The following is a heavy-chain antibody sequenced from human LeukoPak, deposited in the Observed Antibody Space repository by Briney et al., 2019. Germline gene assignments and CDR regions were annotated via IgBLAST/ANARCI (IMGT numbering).Heavy chain of an antibody. CDR2: ISGSGGST. Sequence: GGSLRLSCAASGFTFSSYAMSWVRQAPGKGLEWVSAISGSGGSTYYADSVKGRFTISRDNSKNTLYLQMNSLRAEDTAVYYCAKDLEIQLWLSPPADYWGQGTLVTVSS. CDR3: AKDLEIQLWLSPPADY. V-gene: IGHV3-23*01. CDR1: GFTFSSYA. D-gene: IGHD5-18*01. J-gene: IGHJ4*02.